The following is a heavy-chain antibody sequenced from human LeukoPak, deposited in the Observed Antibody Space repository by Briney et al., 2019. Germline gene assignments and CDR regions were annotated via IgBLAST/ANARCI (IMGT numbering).Heavy chain of an antibody. V-gene: IGHV3-66*01. D-gene: IGHD3-10*01. CDR3: ATSSYGSGSYYLLYYYYGMDV. CDR1: GFTVSSNY. Sequence: GGSLRLSCAASGFTVSSNYMSWVRQAPGKGLERVSVIYSGGSAYYADSVKGRFTISTDNSKNTLYLQMNSLRAEDTAVYYCATSSYGSGSYYLLYYYYGMDVWGQGATVTVSS. CDR2: IYSGGSA. J-gene: IGHJ6*02.